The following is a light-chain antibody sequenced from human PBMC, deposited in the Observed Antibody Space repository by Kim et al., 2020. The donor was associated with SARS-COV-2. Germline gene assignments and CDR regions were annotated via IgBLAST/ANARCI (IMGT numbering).Light chain of an antibody. Sequence: ASVGDSVAITCRASQSITGRLAWYQQKPGKAPKFLIYETSTLESGVSSRFSGSGSGTEFTLTISSLQPDELATYYCQQYNSYPLTFGGGTKVDIK. CDR2: ETS. J-gene: IGKJ4*01. CDR3: QQYNSYPLT. CDR1: QSITGR. V-gene: IGKV1-5*03.